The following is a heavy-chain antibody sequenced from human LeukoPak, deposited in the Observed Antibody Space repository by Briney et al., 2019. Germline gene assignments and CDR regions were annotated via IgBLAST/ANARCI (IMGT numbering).Heavy chain of an antibody. J-gene: IGHJ4*02. CDR3: ARAPLLNYFDY. V-gene: IGHV3-66*01. CDR1: GFTVSSNY. Sequence: GGSLRLSCAASGFTVSSNYMSWVRQAPGKGLEWVSVIYSGGSTYYADSVKGRFTISRDNSKNTLYLQMNSLRAEDTAVYYCARAPLLNYFDYWGQGTLVTVSS. CDR2: IYSGGST. D-gene: IGHD1-26*01.